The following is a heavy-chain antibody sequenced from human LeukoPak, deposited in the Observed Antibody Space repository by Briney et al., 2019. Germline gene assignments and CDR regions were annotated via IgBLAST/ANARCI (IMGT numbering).Heavy chain of an antibody. V-gene: IGHV4-39*02. CDR1: GGSISISSDY. D-gene: IGHD6-19*01. CDR2: IYFSGST. CDR3: AREGQWPIFDY. Sequence: KPSETLSLTCTVSGGSISISSDYWGWIRQPPGKGLEWIGSIYFSGSTYYNPSLKSRVTISVDTSKNQFSLKLSSVTAADTAVYYCAREGQWPIFDYWGQGTLVTVSS. J-gene: IGHJ4*02.